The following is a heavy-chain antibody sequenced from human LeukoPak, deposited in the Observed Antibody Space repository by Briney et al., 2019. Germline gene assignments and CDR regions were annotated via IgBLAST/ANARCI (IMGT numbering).Heavy chain of an antibody. D-gene: IGHD3-10*01. CDR3: AAGGIYSLLDY. Sequence: ASVKVSCKVSGDTLSELTMHWVRQAPGKGLEWMGGFEPGDGEILYAQQFQGRVTMTEDTSTDTAYMELTSLRSEDSGVYFCAAGGIYSLLDYWGQGTLVTVSS. CDR1: GDTLSELT. CDR2: FEPGDGEI. V-gene: IGHV1-24*01. J-gene: IGHJ4*02.